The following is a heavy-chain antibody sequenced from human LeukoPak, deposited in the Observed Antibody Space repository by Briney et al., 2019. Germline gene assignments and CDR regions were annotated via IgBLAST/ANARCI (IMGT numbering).Heavy chain of an antibody. D-gene: IGHD1-26*01. CDR2: IRSKANSYAT. J-gene: IGHJ4*02. CDR3: TRHVGATSGRTSVDY. CDR1: GFTFSGSA. Sequence: PGGSLRLSRAASGFTFSGSAMHWVRQASGKGLEWVGRIRSKANSYATAYAASVKGRVTISRDDSKDTAYLQMNSLKTEDTAVYYCTRHVGATSGRTSVDYWGQGALVTVSS. V-gene: IGHV3-73*01.